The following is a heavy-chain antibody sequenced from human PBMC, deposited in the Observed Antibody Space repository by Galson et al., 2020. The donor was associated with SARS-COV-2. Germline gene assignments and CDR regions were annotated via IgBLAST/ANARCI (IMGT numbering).Heavy chain of an antibody. CDR2: ISYDGSNK. J-gene: IGHJ2*01. CDR1: GFTFSSYA. V-gene: IGHV3-30*04. CDR3: AREEVGWYFDL. Sequence: QLGESLKISCAASGFTFSSYAMHWVRQAPGKGLEWVAVISYDGSNKYYADSVKGRFTISRDNSKNTLYLQMNSLRAEDTAVYYCAREEVGWYFDLWGRGTLVTVSS.